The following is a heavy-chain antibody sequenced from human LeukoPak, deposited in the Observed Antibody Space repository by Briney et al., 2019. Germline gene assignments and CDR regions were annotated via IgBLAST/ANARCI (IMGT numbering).Heavy chain of an antibody. CDR3: ASAKPGPYGSGSYYKRAPHAFDI. V-gene: IGHV3-53*01. CDR2: IYSGGST. J-gene: IGHJ3*02. Sequence: GGSLRLSCAASGFTVSSNYMSWVRQAPGKGLEWVSVIYSGGSTYYADSVKGRFTISRDNSKNTLYLQMNSLRAEDTAVYYCASAKPGPYGSGSYYKRAPHAFDIWGQGTMVTVSS. CDR1: GFTVSSNY. D-gene: IGHD3-10*01.